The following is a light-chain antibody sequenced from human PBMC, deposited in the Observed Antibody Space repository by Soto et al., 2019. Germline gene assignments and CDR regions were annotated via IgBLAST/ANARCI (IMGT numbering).Light chain of an antibody. CDR2: GAS. V-gene: IGKV3D-20*02. Sequence: EIVLTQSPATLSLSPGERATLSCRASQSVSTTYLAWYQQKPGQAPRLLIYGASSRATGIPDRFSGSGSGTDITLTISSLEPEDFAVYYCQQRSNWPSDFGQGTRLEIK. CDR1: QSVSTTY. J-gene: IGKJ5*01. CDR3: QQRSNWPSD.